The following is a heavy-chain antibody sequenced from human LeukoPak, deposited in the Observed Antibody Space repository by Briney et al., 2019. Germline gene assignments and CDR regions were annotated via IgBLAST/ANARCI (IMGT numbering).Heavy chain of an antibody. J-gene: IGHJ4*02. V-gene: IGHV4-4*02. Sequence: SGPLSLTCAVSGGSISSSNWWCWVRQPPGKGLEWIGEIYYSGSTNYNPSLKSRVTISLDKSKNQFSLKLSSVTAADTAVYYCARIPYASSSGGVYWGQGTLVTVSS. CDR2: IYYSGST. CDR3: ARIPYASSSGGVY. D-gene: IGHD6-6*01. CDR1: GGSISSSNW.